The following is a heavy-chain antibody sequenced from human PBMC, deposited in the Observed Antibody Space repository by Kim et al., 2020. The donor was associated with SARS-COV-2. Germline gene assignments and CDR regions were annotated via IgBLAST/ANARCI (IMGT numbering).Heavy chain of an antibody. CDR3: ARGRMGSGSGIFDY. J-gene: IGHJ4*02. Sequence: SETLSLTCTVSGGSISSSSYYWGWIRQPPGKGLEWIGSIYYSGSTYYNPSLKSRVTISVDTSKNQFSLKLSSVTAADTAVYYCARGRMGSGSGIFDYWGQGTLVTVSS. CDR2: IYYSGST. D-gene: IGHD1-26*01. CDR1: GGSISSSSYY. V-gene: IGHV4-39*07.